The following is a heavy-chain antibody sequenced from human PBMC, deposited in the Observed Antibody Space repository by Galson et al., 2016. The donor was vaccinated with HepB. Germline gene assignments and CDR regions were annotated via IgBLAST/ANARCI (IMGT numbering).Heavy chain of an antibody. CDR1: GGSISNYY. CDR3: GGGSAAGRTRLFDY. CDR2: IYSSGST. J-gene: IGHJ4*02. D-gene: IGHD2-2*01. V-gene: IGHV4-59*01. Sequence: SETLSLTCTVSGGSISNYYWNWIRQPPGKGLEWIGFIYSSGSTNYNPSLKSRVTIAIDTSTNQYSLKLSSVTAADTAVYYCGGGSAAGRTRLFDYWGQGTLVTVSS.